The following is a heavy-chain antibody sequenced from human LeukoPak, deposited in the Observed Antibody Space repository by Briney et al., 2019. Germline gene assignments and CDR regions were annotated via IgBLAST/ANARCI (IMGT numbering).Heavy chain of an antibody. V-gene: IGHV3-23*01. J-gene: IGHJ4*02. CDR3: AKAGSDWYYFDS. CDR2: ISESGGST. D-gene: IGHD6-19*01. CDR1: GFTFNTYA. Sequence: PGGSPRLSCAASGFTFNTYAMTWVRQAPGKGLEWVSDISESGGSTYYEDSVQGRFTISRDNSKNTLYLQMNSLRVEDTAIYYCAKAGSDWYYFDSWGQGTLVTVSS.